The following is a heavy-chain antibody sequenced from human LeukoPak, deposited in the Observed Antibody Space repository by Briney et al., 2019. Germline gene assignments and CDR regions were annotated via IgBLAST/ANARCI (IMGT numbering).Heavy chain of an antibody. Sequence: PGGSLRLSCAASGFTFSSYSMNWVRQAPGKGLEWVSSISSSSSYIYYADSVKGRFTISRDNAKNSLYLQMNSLRAEDTAVYYCARVPLRGRPGVPYWGQGTLVTVSS. CDR3: ARVPLRGRPGVPY. J-gene: IGHJ4*02. D-gene: IGHD2-15*01. CDR2: ISSSSSYI. CDR1: GFTFSSYS. V-gene: IGHV3-21*01.